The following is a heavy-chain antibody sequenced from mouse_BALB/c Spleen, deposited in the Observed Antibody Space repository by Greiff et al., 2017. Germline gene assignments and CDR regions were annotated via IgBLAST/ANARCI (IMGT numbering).Heavy chain of an antibody. D-gene: IGHD2-4*01. CDR1: GFTFSSYG. CDR2: ISSGGSYT. Sequence: EVQVVESGGDLVKPGGSLKLSCAASGFTFSSYGMSWVRQTPDKRLEWVATISSGGSYTYYPDSVKGRFTISRDNAKNTLYLQMSSLKSEDTAMYYCARHRKDYDYDGRGFAYWGQGTLVTVSA. CDR3: ARHRKDYDYDGRGFAY. J-gene: IGHJ3*01. V-gene: IGHV5-6*01.